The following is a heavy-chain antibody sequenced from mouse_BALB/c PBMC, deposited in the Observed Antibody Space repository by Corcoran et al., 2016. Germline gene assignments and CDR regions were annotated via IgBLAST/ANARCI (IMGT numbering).Heavy chain of an antibody. CDR1: GYTFTDYS. CDR3: ARARRPSAMDY. V-gene: IGHV9-2-1*01. CDR2: INTETGEP. J-gene: IGHJ4*01. Sequence: QIQLVQSGPELKKPGETVKISCKASGYTFTDYSMHWVKQAPGKGLKWMGWINTETGEPTYADDFKGRFAFSLETSASTAYLQINNLKNEDTATYFCARARRPSAMDYWGQGTSVTVSS. D-gene: IGHD2-12*01.